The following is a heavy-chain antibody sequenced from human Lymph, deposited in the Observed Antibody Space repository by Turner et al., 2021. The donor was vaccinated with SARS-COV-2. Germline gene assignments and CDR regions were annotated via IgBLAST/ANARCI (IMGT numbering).Heavy chain of an antibody. V-gene: IGHV1-69*10. D-gene: IGHD2-2*01. Sequence: QVQLVQYAGEVTKPGPSVKVSCHASGGTFSSYAITWARQAPGQGLEWMGGIIPILAIANYAQKFQSRVTITADKSTSTAYMELSSLRSEDTAVYYCARDSPYCSSTSCYDPWGQGTLVTVSS. CDR2: IIPILAIA. CDR3: ARDSPYCSSTSCYDP. J-gene: IGHJ5*02. CDR1: GGTFSSYA.